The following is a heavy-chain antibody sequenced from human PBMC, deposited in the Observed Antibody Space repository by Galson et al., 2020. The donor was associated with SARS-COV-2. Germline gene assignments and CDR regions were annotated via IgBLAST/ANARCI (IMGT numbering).Heavy chain of an antibody. Sequence: HWVRQAPGMGLEWVAVIWYDGSNKYYADSVKGRFTISRDNSKNTLYLQMNSLRAEDTAVYYCARGLGWELLYWGQGTLVTVSS. CDR2: IWYDGSNK. D-gene: IGHD1-26*01. V-gene: IGHV3-33*01. CDR3: ARGLGWELLY. J-gene: IGHJ4*02.